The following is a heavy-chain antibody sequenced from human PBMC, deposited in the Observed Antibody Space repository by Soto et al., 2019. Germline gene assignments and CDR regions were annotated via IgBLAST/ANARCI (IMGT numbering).Heavy chain of an antibody. CDR2: IWYDGSNK. CDR1: GFTFSRNG. D-gene: IGHD1-26*01. V-gene: IGHV3-33*01. J-gene: IGHJ3*01. Sequence: QVQLVESGGGVVQPGRSLRLSCAASGFTFSRNGMHWVRQAPGKGLEWVASIWYDGSNKYYTDSVKGRFTISRDNSKTALDLQMNSLRVEDTAMYYCARWNLVGPTIDAFDLWGQGTMVTVSS. CDR3: ARWNLVGPTIDAFDL.